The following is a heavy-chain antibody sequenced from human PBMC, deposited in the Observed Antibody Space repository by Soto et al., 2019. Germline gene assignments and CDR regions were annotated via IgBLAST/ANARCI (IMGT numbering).Heavy chain of an antibody. CDR1: GYTFTTHY. V-gene: IGHV1-46*01. D-gene: IGHD3-10*01. CDR2: INPSGGRT. J-gene: IGHJ4*02. Sequence: QVQLVQSGAEVKKPGASVTVSCKASGYTFTTHYMHWVRQAPGQGLEWMGIINPSGGRTTYARKFPGRVSLTSDTSTKTVYMELSSLRAEDTPVYYCARAGENYGSGTFSPPLRYSFNSWGQGTLVTVSS. CDR3: ARAGENYGSGTFSPPLRYSFNS.